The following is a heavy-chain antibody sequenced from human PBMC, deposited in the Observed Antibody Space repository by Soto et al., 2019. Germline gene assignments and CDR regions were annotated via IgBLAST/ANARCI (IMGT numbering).Heavy chain of an antibody. J-gene: IGHJ4*02. CDR1: GFAFSDYP. V-gene: IGHV3-23*01. CDR3: AKLEWLEFGGDY. Sequence: EVHLLESGGGVVQPGKSLKISCATSGFAFSDYPMTWVRQPPGQGLEWVSGISASGEKPYCADSVKGRFTISRDNSKNTLSLQMNSLRVEDTGIYYCAKLEWLEFGGDYWGQGTLVTVSS. CDR2: ISASGEKP. D-gene: IGHD6-19*01.